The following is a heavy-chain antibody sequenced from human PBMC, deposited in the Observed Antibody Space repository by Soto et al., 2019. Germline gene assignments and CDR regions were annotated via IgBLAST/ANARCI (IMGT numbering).Heavy chain of an antibody. Sequence: WRLQRLSSTAAGGTFVSYSRSWVRQAPGKGLEWVSYISSSSSTIYYADSVKGRFTISRDNAKNSLYLQMNSLRAEDTAVYYCARDYCSSTSCYVMRYYYSVMDVRGQGTTVIVS. D-gene: IGHD2-2*01. CDR1: GGTFVSYS. J-gene: IGHJ6*02. V-gene: IGHV3-48*01. CDR3: ARDYCSSTSCYVMRYYYSVMDV. CDR2: ISSSSSTI.